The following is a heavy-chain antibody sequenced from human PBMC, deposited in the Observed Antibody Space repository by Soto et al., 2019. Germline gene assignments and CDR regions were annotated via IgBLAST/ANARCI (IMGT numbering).Heavy chain of an antibody. CDR3: AKAPNSVLLWFGEFDY. Sequence: GGSLRLSCAASGFTFDDYAMHWVRQAPGKGLEWVSGISWNSGSIGYADSVKGRFTISRDNAKNSLYLQMNSLRAEDTALYYCAKAPNSVLLWFGEFDYWGQGTLVTVSS. J-gene: IGHJ4*02. CDR2: ISWNSGSI. D-gene: IGHD3-10*01. CDR1: GFTFDDYA. V-gene: IGHV3-9*01.